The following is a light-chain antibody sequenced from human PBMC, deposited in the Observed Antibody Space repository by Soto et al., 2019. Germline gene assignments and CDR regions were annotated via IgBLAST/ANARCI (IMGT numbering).Light chain of an antibody. V-gene: IGLV2-14*01. Sequence: QSALTQPASVSGSPGQSITISCTGTSSDIGAYNSVSWYQQHPGKAPKLMIYEVSNRPSGVSNRFSASKSGNTASLTISGLQAEDEADYYCISRTTSNPYVFGTGTKLTVL. J-gene: IGLJ1*01. CDR2: EVS. CDR1: SSDIGAYNS. CDR3: ISRTTSNPYV.